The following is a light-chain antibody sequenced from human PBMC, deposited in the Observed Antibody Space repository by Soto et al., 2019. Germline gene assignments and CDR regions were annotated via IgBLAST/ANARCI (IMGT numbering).Light chain of an antibody. CDR3: QHYNNWPPWT. J-gene: IGKJ1*01. Sequence: EIVMTQSPATLSVSPGERATLSCRASQSVSSNLAWYQQKPGQAPRLLIYGASTRATGIPARFSGSGSGTEFTLTISSLQSEDFAVYYCQHYNNWPPWTVGQGTKVDSK. CDR1: QSVSSN. CDR2: GAS. V-gene: IGKV3-15*01.